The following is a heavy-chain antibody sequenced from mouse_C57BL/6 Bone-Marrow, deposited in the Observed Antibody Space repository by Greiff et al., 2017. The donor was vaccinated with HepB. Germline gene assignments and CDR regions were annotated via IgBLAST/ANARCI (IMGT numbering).Heavy chain of an antibody. CDR2: IDPETGGT. CDR3: TRFGYYFDY. CDR1: GYTFTDYE. Sequence: VQRVESGAELVRPGASVTLSCKASGYTFTDYEMHWVKQTPVHGLEWIGAIDPETGGTAYNQKFKGKAILTADKSSSTAYMELRSLTSEDSAVYYCTRFGYYFDYWGQGTTLTVSS. J-gene: IGHJ2*01. V-gene: IGHV1-15*01.